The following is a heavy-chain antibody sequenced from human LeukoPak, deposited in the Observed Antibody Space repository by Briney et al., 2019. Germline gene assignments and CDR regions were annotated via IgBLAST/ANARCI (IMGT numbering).Heavy chain of an antibody. V-gene: IGHV1-69*05. D-gene: IGHD1-1*01. J-gene: IGHJ4*02. CDR2: IIPIFGTA. CDR3: ARHRYNWNDGSFDY. Sequence: GASVKVSCKASGYTFTSYYMHWVRQAPGQGLEWMGGIIPIFGTANYAQKFQGRVTITTDESTSTAYMELSSLRSEDTAVYYCARHRYNWNDGSFDYWGQGTLVTSPQ. CDR1: GYTFTSYY.